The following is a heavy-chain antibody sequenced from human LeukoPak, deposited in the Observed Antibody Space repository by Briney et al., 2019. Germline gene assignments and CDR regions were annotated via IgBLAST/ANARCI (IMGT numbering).Heavy chain of an antibody. J-gene: IGHJ4*02. CDR2: INPNSGGT. Sequence: ASLTVSFKASGYVFTGYYMHWVRQAPGQGLEWMGWINPNSGGTKYAQKFQDRVTMTRDTSISTAYMELSRLRSDDTAVYYCAFFEYSSSSSHYWGQGTLVTVSS. CDR1: GYVFTGYY. V-gene: IGHV1-2*02. D-gene: IGHD6-6*01. CDR3: AFFEYSSSSSHY.